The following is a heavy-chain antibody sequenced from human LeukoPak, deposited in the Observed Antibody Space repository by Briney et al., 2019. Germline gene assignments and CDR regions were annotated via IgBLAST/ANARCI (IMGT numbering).Heavy chain of an antibody. D-gene: IGHD1-1*01. CDR3: ARDMKVSTAGDNYYFMDV. Sequence: SETLSLTCTVYGGSFSDYYWTWIRQPPGKGLEWIGELNHSGSTNYYPSLKSRVTISLDTSKNQFSLTLSSVTAADTAVYYCARDMKVSTAGDNYYFMDVWGKGTTVTVSS. J-gene: IGHJ6*03. V-gene: IGHV4-34*01. CDR1: GGSFSDYY. CDR2: LNHSGST.